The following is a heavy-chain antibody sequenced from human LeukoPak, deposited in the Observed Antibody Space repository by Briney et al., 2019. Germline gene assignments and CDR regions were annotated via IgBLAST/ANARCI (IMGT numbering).Heavy chain of an antibody. V-gene: IGHV4-61*08. Sequence: PSETLSLTCTVSGGSISSGGYYWSWIRQPPGKGLEWIGYIYYSGSTNCNPSLKSRVTISLDTSKNQFSLRLSSVTAADTAVYYCAGDGDFRGFDYWGQGTLVTVSS. CDR2: IYYSGST. CDR3: AGDGDFRGFDY. J-gene: IGHJ4*02. CDR1: GGSISSGGYY. D-gene: IGHD4-17*01.